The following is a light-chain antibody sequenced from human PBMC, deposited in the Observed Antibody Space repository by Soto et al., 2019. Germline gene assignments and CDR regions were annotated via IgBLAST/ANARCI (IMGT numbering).Light chain of an antibody. CDR3: SSYTTSSTLV. CDR1: SSDVGAYNY. V-gene: IGLV2-14*03. CDR2: DVT. Sequence: QSALTQPASVSGSPGQSITISCTGTSSDVGAYNYVSWYQQLPDKAPKLIIYDVTYRPSGVSNRFSGSKSGNTASLTISGLQAEDEADYFCSSYTTSSTLVFGGGPKVTVL. J-gene: IGLJ3*02.